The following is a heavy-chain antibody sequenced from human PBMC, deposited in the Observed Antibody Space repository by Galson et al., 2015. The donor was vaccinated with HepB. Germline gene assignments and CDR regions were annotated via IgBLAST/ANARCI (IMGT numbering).Heavy chain of an antibody. V-gene: IGHV3-49*04. D-gene: IGHD3-22*01. CDR3: TTMIVVVITTNRGAFDI. Sequence: SLRLSCAASGFTFGDYAMSWVRQAPGKGLEWVGFIRSKAYGGTTEYAASVKGRFTISRDDSKSIAYLQMNSLKTEDTAVYYCTTMIVVVITTNRGAFDIWGQGTMVTVSS. J-gene: IGHJ3*02. CDR2: IRSKAYGGTT. CDR1: GFTFGDYA.